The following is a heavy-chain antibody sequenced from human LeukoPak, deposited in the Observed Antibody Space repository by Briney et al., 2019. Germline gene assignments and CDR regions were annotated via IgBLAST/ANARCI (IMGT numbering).Heavy chain of an antibody. D-gene: IGHD6-19*01. J-gene: IGHJ4*02. CDR2: ISGSGGSP. V-gene: IGHV3-23*01. Sequence: PGGSLRLSCAASGFTFGSYAMGWVRQAPGKGLEWVSVISGSGGSPYYTDSVKGRFTISKDNSKDTLYLQMNSLRDEDTAVYYCARDHPGSGWYVDYWGQGTLVTVSS. CDR1: GFTFGSYA. CDR3: ARDHPGSGWYVDY.